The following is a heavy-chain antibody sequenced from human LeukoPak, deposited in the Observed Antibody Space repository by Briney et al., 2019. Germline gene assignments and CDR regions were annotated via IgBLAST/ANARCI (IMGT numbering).Heavy chain of an antibody. J-gene: IGHJ3*02. CDR1: GFTFSSYG. V-gene: IGHV3-30*18. Sequence: PGRSLRLSCAASGFTFSSYGMHWVRQAPGKGLEWVAVISYDGSNKYYADSVKGRFTISRDNSKNTLYLQMNSLRAEDTAVYYCAKVGEYGDYVEDLDAFDIWGQGTMVTVSS. CDR2: ISYDGSNK. CDR3: AKVGEYGDYVEDLDAFDI. D-gene: IGHD4-17*01.